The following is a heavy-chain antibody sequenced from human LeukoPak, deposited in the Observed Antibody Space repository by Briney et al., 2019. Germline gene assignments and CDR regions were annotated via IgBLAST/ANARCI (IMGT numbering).Heavy chain of an antibody. V-gene: IGHV1-18*01. D-gene: IGHD3-22*01. CDR3: ARVVPSGSGHYFSHYHLDN. CDR1: GYTFTTSS. CDR2: INGNTGNT. J-gene: IGHJ4*02. Sequence: ASVKVSCKASGYTFTTSSISWVRQAPGQGLEWMGWINGNTGNTNYAQDLQDRDTMTTDTSTSTVYMELKSLRSDDTAVYYCARVVPSGSGHYFSHYHLDNWGQGTLVTVSS.